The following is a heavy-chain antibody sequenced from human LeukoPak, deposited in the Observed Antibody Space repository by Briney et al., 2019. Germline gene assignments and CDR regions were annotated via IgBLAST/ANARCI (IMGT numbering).Heavy chain of an antibody. D-gene: IGHD2-2*01. J-gene: IGHJ4*02. CDR3: AREVPYCSSTSCYPALDY. CDR2: IYYSGST. CDR1: GGSISGTSYY. V-gene: IGHV4-39*07. Sequence: SETLSLTCTVSGGSISGTSYYWGWIRQPPGKGLEWIGSIYYSGSTNYNPSLKSRVTISVDTSKNQFSLKLSSVTAADTAVYYCAREVPYCSSTSCYPALDYWGQGTLVTVSS.